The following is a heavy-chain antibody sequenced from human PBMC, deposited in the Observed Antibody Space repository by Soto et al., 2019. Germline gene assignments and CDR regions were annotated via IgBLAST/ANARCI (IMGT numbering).Heavy chain of an antibody. CDR3: ARVMAAMQNWLDP. D-gene: IGHD2-2*01. CDR1: GGSISSIDYF. CDR2: IYHTGTT. J-gene: IGHJ5*02. Sequence: QVQLQESGPGLVKPSQTLSLTCSVSGGSISSIDYFWSWIRQPPGKGLERIGFIYHTGTTYYNPSLRSRVTISIDTSKSQLSMKLNAVTAAGTAVYYCARVMAAMQNWLDPWGQGTLVTVSP. V-gene: IGHV4-30-4*01.